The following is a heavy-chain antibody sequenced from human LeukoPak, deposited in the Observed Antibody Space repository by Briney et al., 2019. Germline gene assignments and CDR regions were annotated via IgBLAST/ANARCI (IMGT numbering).Heavy chain of an antibody. V-gene: IGHV4-4*07. D-gene: IGHD5-18*01. CDR1: GGSISSYY. CDR2: IYTSGST. CDR3: AREKYSYGSFPDYYYYYMDV. Sequence: SETLSLTCTVSGGSISSYYWSWIRQPAGKGLEWIGRIYTSGSTNYNPSLKSRVTMSVDTSKNQFSLKLSSVTAADTAVYYCAREKYSYGSFPDYYYYYMDVWGKGTTVTISS. J-gene: IGHJ6*03.